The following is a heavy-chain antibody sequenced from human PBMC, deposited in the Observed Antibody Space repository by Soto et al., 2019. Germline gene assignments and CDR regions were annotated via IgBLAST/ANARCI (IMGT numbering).Heavy chain of an antibody. CDR3: AKDLDPYYGQFDY. CDR1: GFTFSSYA. Sequence: GGSLRLSCTASGFTFSSYAMSWVRQAPGKGLEWVSAISGSGGSTYYADSVKGRFTISRDNSRNTLYLQMNSLRAEDTAVYYCAKDLDPYYGQFDYWGQGTLVTVS. CDR2: ISGSGGST. D-gene: IGHD3-10*01. J-gene: IGHJ4*02. V-gene: IGHV3-23*01.